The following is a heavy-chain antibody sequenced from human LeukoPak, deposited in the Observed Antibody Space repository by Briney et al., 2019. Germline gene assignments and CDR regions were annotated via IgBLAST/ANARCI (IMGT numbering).Heavy chain of an antibody. D-gene: IGHD5-24*01. CDR2: IYYSGST. V-gene: IGHV4-59*08. CDR1: GGSISSYY. CDR3: ARVRDGYEFDY. Sequence: SETLSLTCTVSGGSISSYYWSWIRQPPGKGLEWIGYIYYSGSTNYNPSLKSRVTISGDTSKNQFSLKLSSVTAADTAVYYCARVRDGYEFDYWGQGTLVTVSS. J-gene: IGHJ4*02.